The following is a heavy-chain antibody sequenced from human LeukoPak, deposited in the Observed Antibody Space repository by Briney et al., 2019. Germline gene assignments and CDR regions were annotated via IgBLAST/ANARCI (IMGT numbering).Heavy chain of an antibody. V-gene: IGHV3-73*01. J-gene: IGHJ4*02. CDR2: IRSTANGYAT. Sequence: GGSLRLSCAASGFTFSGSALHWVRQASGKGLEWVGRIRSTANGYATAYAASVKGRFTISRDDSKDTAYLQMDSLKTEDTAVYYCTGNYYGSGSYADFGYWGQGTLVTVSS. CDR3: TGNYYGSGSYADFGY. D-gene: IGHD3-10*01. CDR1: GFTFSGSA.